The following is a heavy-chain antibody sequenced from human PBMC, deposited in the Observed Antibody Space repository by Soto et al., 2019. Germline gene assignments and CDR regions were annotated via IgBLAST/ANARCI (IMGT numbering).Heavy chain of an antibody. D-gene: IGHD3-16*01. Sequence: PSETLSLTCTVSGGSISSYQWSWTRQPPGKGLEKIGYIYYSGSTNYNPSLKSRVTISVDTSKNQFSLKLSFVTAADTAVYYCSRGWGDYFDYWGQGTLVTVSS. V-gene: IGHV4-59*08. CDR1: GGSISSYQ. CDR2: IYYSGST. CDR3: SRGWGDYFDY. J-gene: IGHJ4*02.